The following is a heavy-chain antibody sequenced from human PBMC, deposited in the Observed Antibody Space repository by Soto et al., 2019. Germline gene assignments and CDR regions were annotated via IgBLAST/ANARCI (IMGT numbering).Heavy chain of an antibody. CDR1: GASVYTGSYY. CDR3: ASLCLCGRHTDPTRYGLNV. D-gene: IGHD4-17*01. J-gene: IGHJ6*02. Sequence: SETLSLTCSVSGASVYTGSYYWIWVRQPPGKGLEWIGNVYFGGVTNYNPSLKSRVTISADTSNDQFSLHLRSVTEADTAIYYCASLCLCGRHTDPTRYGLNVWGQGTAVTVSS. V-gene: IGHV4-61*01. CDR2: VYFGGVT.